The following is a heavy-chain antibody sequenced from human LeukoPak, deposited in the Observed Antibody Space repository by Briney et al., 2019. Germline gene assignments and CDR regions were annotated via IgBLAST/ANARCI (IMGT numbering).Heavy chain of an antibody. V-gene: IGHV4-39*07. J-gene: IGHJ5*02. CDR1: GDSISSSSYY. CDR2: INHSGST. CDR3: ARGAYDEFSLQLVRTWFDP. Sequence: SETLSLTCTVSGDSISSSSYYWGWIRQPPGKGLEWIGEINHSGSTNYNPSLKSRVTISVDTSKNQFSLKLSSVTAADTAVYYCARGAYDEFSLQLVRTWFDPWGQGTLVTVSS. D-gene: IGHD6-13*01.